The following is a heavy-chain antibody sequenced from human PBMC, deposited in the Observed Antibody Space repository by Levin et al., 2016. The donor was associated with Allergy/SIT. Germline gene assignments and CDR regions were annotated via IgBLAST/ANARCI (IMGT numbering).Heavy chain of an antibody. V-gene: IGHV3-49*02. J-gene: IGHJ6*03. Sequence: WIRQPPGKGLEWVGFIRSKAYGGTTEYAASVKGRFTISRDDSKSIAYLQMNSLKTEDTAVYYCTRDQCSSTSCYADYYYYYMDVWGKGTTVTVSS. CDR2: IRSKAYGGTT. D-gene: IGHD2-2*01. CDR3: TRDQCSSTSCYADYYYYYMDV.